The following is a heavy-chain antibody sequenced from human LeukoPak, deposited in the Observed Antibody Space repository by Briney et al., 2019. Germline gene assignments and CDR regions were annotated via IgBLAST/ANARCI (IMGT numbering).Heavy chain of an antibody. J-gene: IGHJ4*02. CDR2: ISSSSSYI. CDR3: ASQGRGHYYDSSGYDY. D-gene: IGHD3-22*01. V-gene: IGHV3-21*01. Sequence: GGSLRLSCAASGFTFSSYSMNWVRQAPGKGLEWVSSISSSSSYIYYADSVKGRFTISRDNAKNSLYLQMNSLRAEDTAVYYCASQGRGHYYDSSGYDYWGQGTLVTVSS. CDR1: GFTFSSYS.